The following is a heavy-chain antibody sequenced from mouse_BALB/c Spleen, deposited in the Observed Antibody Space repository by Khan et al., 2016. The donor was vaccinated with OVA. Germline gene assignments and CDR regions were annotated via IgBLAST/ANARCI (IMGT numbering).Heavy chain of an antibody. CDR1: GYIFTNYW. CDR2: IYPGTDST. CDR3: ARSGDYDEVWFAY. V-gene: IGHV1-76*01. Sequence: QVQLQQSGAELVRPGASVKLSCETSGYIFTNYWIHWLKQRSGQGLEWIARIYPGTDSTYYNEKFKDKATLTADKSSSTAYMQLSSLKSEDSAGCFCARSGDYDEVWFAYWGHGNLVTVAA. J-gene: IGHJ3*01. D-gene: IGHD2-4*01.